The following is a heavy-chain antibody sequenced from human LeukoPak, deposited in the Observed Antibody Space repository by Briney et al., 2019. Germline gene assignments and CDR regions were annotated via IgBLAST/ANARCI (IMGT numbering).Heavy chain of an antibody. CDR1: GFTFSSYA. V-gene: IGHV3-23*01. CDR3: ARAPREYSYGTYYFDY. D-gene: IGHD5-18*01. J-gene: IGHJ4*02. Sequence: GGSLRLSCAASGFTFSSYAMSWVRQAPGKGLEWVSAISGSGGSTYYADSVKGRFTISRDNSKNTLYLQMNSLRAEDTSVYYCARAPREYSYGTYYFDYWGQGTLVTVSS. CDR2: ISGSGGST.